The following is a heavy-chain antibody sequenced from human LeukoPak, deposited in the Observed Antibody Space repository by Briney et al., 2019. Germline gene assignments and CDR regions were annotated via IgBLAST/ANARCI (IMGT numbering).Heavy chain of an antibody. CDR3: ARNNEGSRWYWNYFDY. CDR1: GGSISNYY. Sequence: SETLSLTCTVSGGSISNYYWSWIRQPPGKGLEWIGYIYYSGSTNYNPSLKSRVTISVDPSKSQFSLRLCSVTAADTAVYYCARNNEGSRWYWNYFDYWGQGTLVTVSS. D-gene: IGHD6-13*01. J-gene: IGHJ4*02. CDR2: IYYSGST. V-gene: IGHV4-59*01.